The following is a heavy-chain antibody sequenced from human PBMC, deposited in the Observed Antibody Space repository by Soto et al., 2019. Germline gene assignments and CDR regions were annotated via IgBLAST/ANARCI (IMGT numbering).Heavy chain of an antibody. CDR3: TKDRTIASRFDS. CDR2: ISYEGSYQ. Sequence: PGGSLRLSCTASGLTFSNYAMHWVRQAPGRGLEWVALISYEGSYQYYGDSVKGRFTISRDNSKNMFYLQMSSLTPDDTAVYFCTKDRTIASRFDSWGQGTLVTVSS. J-gene: IGHJ4*02. D-gene: IGHD6-13*01. CDR1: GLTFSNYA. V-gene: IGHV3-30*04.